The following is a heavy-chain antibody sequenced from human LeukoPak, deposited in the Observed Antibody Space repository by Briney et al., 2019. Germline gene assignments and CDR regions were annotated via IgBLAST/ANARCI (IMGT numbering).Heavy chain of an antibody. D-gene: IGHD6-13*01. CDR3: AKNGYSSSWHGGHFGY. CDR1: GFTFSSYW. CDR2: IKYDGSEK. J-gene: IGHJ4*02. Sequence: GGSLRLSCVVSGFTFSSYWMSWVRQAPGKGLEWVANIKYDGSEKNYVDSVKGRFIISRDNAKNSLYLQMNSLRAEDTALYYCAKNGYSSSWHGGHFGYWGQGTLVTVSS. V-gene: IGHV3-7*03.